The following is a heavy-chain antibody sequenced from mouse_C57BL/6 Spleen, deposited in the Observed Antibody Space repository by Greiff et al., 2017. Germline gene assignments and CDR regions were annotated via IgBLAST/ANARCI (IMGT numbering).Heavy chain of an antibody. Sequence: EVTLVESGGDLVKPGGSLKLSCAASGFTFSSYGMSWVRQTPDKRLEWVATISSGGSYTYYPDSVKGRFTISRDNAKHTLYLQMSSLKSEDTAMYYCARRLITTVGAYYMDDGGQGTTLTVSS. CDR3: ARRLITTVGAYYMDD. D-gene: IGHD1-1*01. V-gene: IGHV5-6*02. J-gene: IGHJ2*01. CDR2: ISSGGSYT. CDR1: GFTFSSYG.